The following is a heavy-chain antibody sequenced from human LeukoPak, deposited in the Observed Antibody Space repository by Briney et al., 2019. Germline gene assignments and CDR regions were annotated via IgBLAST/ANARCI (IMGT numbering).Heavy chain of an antibody. Sequence: ASVKVSCKASGGTFSSYVINWVRQVPGQGLEWMGGIVPLFGTTNYAQKFQGRVTFSADESASTAYMEVSSLRSEDTAIYYCAREVRDFWSGPSHHYMDVWGKGTMVTVSS. D-gene: IGHD3-3*01. CDR1: GGTFSSYV. CDR2: IVPLFGTT. V-gene: IGHV1-69*01. J-gene: IGHJ6*03. CDR3: AREVRDFWSGPSHHYMDV.